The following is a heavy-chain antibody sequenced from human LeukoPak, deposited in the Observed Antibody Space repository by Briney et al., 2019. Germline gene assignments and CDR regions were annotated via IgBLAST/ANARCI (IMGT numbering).Heavy chain of an antibody. V-gene: IGHV1-69*04. CDR3: ASREYDNSNYYLYYFDY. CDR2: SITILVIT. D-gene: IGHD3-22*01. Sequence: SVKVSCKASVGTFSSYAISWGREAPGHGLEWMGRSITILVITNSAQKFQGRVTITADKSTSAAIMALSSLRSEDTAVYYCASREYDNSNYYLYYFDYWGQGTLVTVSS. J-gene: IGHJ4*02. CDR1: VGTFSSYA.